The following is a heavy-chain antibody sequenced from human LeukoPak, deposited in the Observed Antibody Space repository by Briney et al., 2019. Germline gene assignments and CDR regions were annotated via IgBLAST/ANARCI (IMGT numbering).Heavy chain of an antibody. CDR1: GGSISSYY. CDR3: ARAQTAMVFFDY. V-gene: IGHV4-4*07. J-gene: IGHJ4*02. D-gene: IGHD5-18*01. Sequence: SETLSLTCTVSGGSISSYYWSWIRQPAGKGLEWIGRIYTSGSTNYNPSLKSRVTISVDTSKNQFSLKLGSVTAADTAVYYCARAQTAMVFFDYWGQGTLVTVSS. CDR2: IYTSGST.